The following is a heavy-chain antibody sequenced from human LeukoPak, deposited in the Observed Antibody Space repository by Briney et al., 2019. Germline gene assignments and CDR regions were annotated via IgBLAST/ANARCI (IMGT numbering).Heavy chain of an antibody. D-gene: IGHD3-22*01. CDR2: IYYSGST. V-gene: IGHV4-59*12. CDR1: GGSISSYY. Sequence: SETLSLTCTVSGGSISSYYWSWIRQPPGKGLEWIGYIYYSGSTNYNPSLKSRVTISVDTSKKQFSLKLSSVTAADTAVYYCVTYYFGSSGPKKNYWGQGTLVTVSS. CDR3: VTYYFGSSGPKKNY. J-gene: IGHJ4*02.